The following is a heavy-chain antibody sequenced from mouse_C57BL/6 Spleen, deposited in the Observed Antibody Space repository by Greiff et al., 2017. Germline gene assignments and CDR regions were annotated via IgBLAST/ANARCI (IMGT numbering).Heavy chain of an antibody. Sequence: QVQLKQPGAELVKPGASVKMSCKASGYTFTSYWITWVKQRPGQGLEWIGDIYPGSGSTNYNEKFKSKATLTVDTSSSTAYMQLSSLTSEDSAVYYCARPSTLYYGSSYLDDWGQGTTLTVSS. J-gene: IGHJ2*01. CDR2: IYPGSGST. D-gene: IGHD1-1*01. V-gene: IGHV1-55*01. CDR3: ARPSTLYYGSSYLDD. CDR1: GYTFTSYW.